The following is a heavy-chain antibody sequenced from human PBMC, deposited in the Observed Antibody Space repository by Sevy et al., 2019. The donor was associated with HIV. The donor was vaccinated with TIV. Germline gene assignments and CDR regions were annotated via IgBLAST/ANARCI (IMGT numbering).Heavy chain of an antibody. D-gene: IGHD2-21*02. J-gene: IGHJ4*02. Sequence: GGSLRLSCAASGFTFSNYDMHWVRQAPGKGLDWVAVISHDERYKNYAESVKVRFTISRDNFKNTLFLQMDSLRPEDTAVYFCARLVSCGGDCYYLDSWGQGALVTVFS. CDR2: ISHDERYK. CDR3: ARLVSCGGDCYYLDS. V-gene: IGHV3-30*04. CDR1: GFTFSNYD.